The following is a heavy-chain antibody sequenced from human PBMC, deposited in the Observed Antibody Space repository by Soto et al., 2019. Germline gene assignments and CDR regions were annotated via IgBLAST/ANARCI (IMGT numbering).Heavy chain of an antibody. J-gene: IGHJ4*02. D-gene: IGHD3-22*01. CDR3: ARKDGDDSTNF. CDR1: GYTFTAYG. V-gene: IGHV1-18*01. Sequence: QVQLLQSGPEVKRPGASVKVSCQASGYTFTAYGLNWVRRAQGRGLEWMGRIATHDGSSVSAQRLQDRLTLTRDSFTSTAYMELRGLTSDDTGLYYCARKDGDDSTNFWGQGTLVTVSS. CDR2: IATHDGSS.